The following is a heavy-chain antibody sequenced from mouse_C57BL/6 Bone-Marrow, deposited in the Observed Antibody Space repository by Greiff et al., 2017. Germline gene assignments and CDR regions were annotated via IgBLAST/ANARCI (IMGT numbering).Heavy chain of an antibody. V-gene: IGHV1-15*01. Sequence: VQLQQSGAELVRPGASVTLSCKASGYTFTDYEMHWVKQTPVHGLEWIGAIDPETGGTAYNQKFKGKAILTADKSSSTAYMELRSLTSEDSAVYYCTRGGYYYGSGDYWGQGTSVTVSS. CDR2: IDPETGGT. J-gene: IGHJ4*01. CDR3: TRGGYYYGSGDY. D-gene: IGHD1-1*01. CDR1: GYTFTDYE.